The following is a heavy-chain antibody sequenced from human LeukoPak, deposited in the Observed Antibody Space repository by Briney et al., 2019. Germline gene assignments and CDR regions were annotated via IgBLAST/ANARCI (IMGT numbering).Heavy chain of an antibody. CDR2: INPSGGST. J-gene: IGHJ4*02. V-gene: IGHV1-46*01. Sequence: ASVKVSCKASGYTFISYYIHWVRQAPGQGLEWMGIINPSGGSTSYAQKFQGRVTITRDTSTSTVYMELSSLRSEDTAVYYCARGLDPYYFDHWGQGTLVTVSS. CDR1: GYTFISYY. CDR3: ARGLDPYYFDH.